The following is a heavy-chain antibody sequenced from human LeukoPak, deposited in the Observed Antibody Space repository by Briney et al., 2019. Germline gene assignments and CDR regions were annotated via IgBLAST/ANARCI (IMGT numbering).Heavy chain of an antibody. D-gene: IGHD2-15*01. Sequence: PGGSLRLSCAASGFNFRDFAISWVRQAPGKGLEWVSGIGSGTTTHYAESVKGRFAISRDNAKNTLYLHMNSVRAEDTALYYCAKDLHYWVAMDVWGQGTTVTVS. CDR2: IGSGTTT. J-gene: IGHJ6*02. CDR1: GFNFRDFA. V-gene: IGHV3-23*01. CDR3: AKDLHYWVAMDV.